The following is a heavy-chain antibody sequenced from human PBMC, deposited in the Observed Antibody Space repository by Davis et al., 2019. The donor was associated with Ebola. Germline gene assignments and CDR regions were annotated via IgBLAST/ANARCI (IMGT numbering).Heavy chain of an antibody. CDR2: INPNSGGT. V-gene: IGHV1-2*04. CDR3: ARGRTVTDTRGLSWFDP. D-gene: IGHD6-19*01. J-gene: IGHJ5*02. Sequence: AASVKVSCKASGYTFTGYYMHWVRQAPGQGLEWMGWINPNSGGTNYAQKFQGWVTMTRDTSISTAYMELSRLRSDDTAVYYCARGRTVTDTRGLSWFDPWGQGTLVTVSS. CDR1: GYTFTGYY.